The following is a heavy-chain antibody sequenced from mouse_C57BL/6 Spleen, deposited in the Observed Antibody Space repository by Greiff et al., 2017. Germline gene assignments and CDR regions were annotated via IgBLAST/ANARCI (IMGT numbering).Heavy chain of an antibody. Sequence: VQLQQSGAELARPGASVKLSCKASGYTFTSYGISWVKQRTGQGLEWIGEIYPRSGNTYYNEKFKGKATLTADKSSSTAYMELRSLTSEDSAVYFCARDEGTTGYFDVWGTGTTVTVSS. D-gene: IGHD1-1*01. CDR2: IYPRSGNT. CDR1: GYTFTSYG. CDR3: ARDEGTTGYFDV. V-gene: IGHV1-81*01. J-gene: IGHJ1*03.